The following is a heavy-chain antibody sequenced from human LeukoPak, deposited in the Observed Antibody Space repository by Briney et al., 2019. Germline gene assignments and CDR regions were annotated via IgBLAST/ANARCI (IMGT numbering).Heavy chain of an antibody. Sequence: SETLSLTCIVSGGSISSYYWSWIRQPPGKGLEWIGYIYYSGSTNYNPSLKSRVTISVDTSKNQFSLKLSSVTAADTAVYYCARGFGVGATTAIDYWGQGTLVTVSS. J-gene: IGHJ4*02. CDR1: GGSISSYY. D-gene: IGHD1-26*01. V-gene: IGHV4-59*01. CDR3: ARGFGVGATTAIDY. CDR2: IYYSGST.